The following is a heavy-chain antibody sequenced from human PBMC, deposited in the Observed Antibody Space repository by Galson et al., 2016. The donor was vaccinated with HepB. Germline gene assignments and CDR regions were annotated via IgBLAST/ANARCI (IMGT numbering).Heavy chain of an antibody. D-gene: IGHD2-21*01. J-gene: IGHJ3*02. CDR3: ARDLKAVPGGEEYDAFDN. V-gene: IGHV4-4*07. CDR1: GDSISSYF. Sequence: ETLSLTCTVSGDSISSYFWRWIRQPAEKRLEWIGRISPSGSTDSNPSLKSRVTMSRDTSKKRLSLTITSVTAADTAMYFCARDLKAVPGGEEYDAFDNWGQRTLVTVSS. CDR2: ISPSGST.